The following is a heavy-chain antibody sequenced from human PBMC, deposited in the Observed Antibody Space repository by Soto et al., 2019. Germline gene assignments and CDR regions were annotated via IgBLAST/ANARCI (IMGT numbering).Heavy chain of an antibody. Sequence: SETLSLTCAVSGGSISSSNWWSWVRQPPGKGLEWIGEIYHSGSTNYNPSLKSRVTISVDKSKNQFSLKLSSVTAADTAVYYCASRRYYDSSGYYYAFDYWGQGTLVTVSS. CDR2: IYHSGST. D-gene: IGHD3-22*01. CDR3: ASRRYYDSSGYYYAFDY. CDR1: GGSISSSNW. V-gene: IGHV4-4*02. J-gene: IGHJ4*02.